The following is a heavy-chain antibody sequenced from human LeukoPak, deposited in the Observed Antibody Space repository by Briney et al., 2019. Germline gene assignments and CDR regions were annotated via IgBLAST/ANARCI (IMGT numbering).Heavy chain of an antibody. V-gene: IGHV1-46*01. J-gene: IGHJ3*02. D-gene: IGHD2-8*01. CDR2: INPSGGTT. CDR3: ARQRGGQYEDGFDI. Sequence: ASVKVSCKASGYTFTGYYMHWVRQAPGQGLEWMGWINPSGGTTIYAQKFQGRVTMTRDTSTSTVYMELSSLRSEDTAVYYCARQRGGQYEDGFDIWGQGTMVTVSS. CDR1: GYTFTGYY.